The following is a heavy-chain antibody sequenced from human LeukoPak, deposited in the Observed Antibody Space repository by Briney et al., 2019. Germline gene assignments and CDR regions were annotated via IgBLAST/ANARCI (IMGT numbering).Heavy chain of an antibody. D-gene: IGHD3-22*01. V-gene: IGHV1-18*01. CDR3: AGTYYYDSSGYYYSWFDP. CDR2: ISAYNGST. J-gene: IGHJ5*02. Sequence: ASVKVSCNASGYTFTSYGISWVRQAPGQGLEWMGWISAYNGSTNYAQKLQGRVTMTTDTSTSTAYMELRSLRSDDTAVYYCAGTYYYDSSGYYYSWFDPWGQGTLVTVSS. CDR1: GYTFTSYG.